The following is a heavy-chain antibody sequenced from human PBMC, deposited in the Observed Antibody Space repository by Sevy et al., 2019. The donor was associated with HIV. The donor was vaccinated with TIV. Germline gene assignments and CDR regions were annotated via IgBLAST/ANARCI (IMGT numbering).Heavy chain of an antibody. CDR3: AHRRSKGITITEFDY. J-gene: IGHJ4*02. CDR1: GFSFSTSGVG. CDR2: IYWDGDT. Sequence: SGPTLVKPTQTLTLTCTFSGFSFSTSGVGVGWIRQPPGKAPEWLAMIYWDGDTRYSPSLMNRLTITKATSKDQVVLRMANMEPVDTGTYYCAHRRSKGITITEFDYWGQGTLVTVSS. V-gene: IGHV2-5*02. D-gene: IGHD3-9*01.